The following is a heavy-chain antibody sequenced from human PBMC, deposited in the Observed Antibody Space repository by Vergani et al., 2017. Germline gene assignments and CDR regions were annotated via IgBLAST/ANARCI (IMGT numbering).Heavy chain of an antibody. Sequence: QVQLVQSGAEVKKPGASVKVSCKASGYTFTSYYMHWVRQAPGQGLEWMGGIIPIFGTANYAQKFQGRVTITADESTGTAYMELSSLRSEDTAVYYCARGGLITMVRGVTNWAFDYWGQGTLVTVSS. CDR2: IIPIFGTA. J-gene: IGHJ4*02. D-gene: IGHD3-10*01. CDR3: ARGGLITMVRGVTNWAFDY. CDR1: GYTFTSYY. V-gene: IGHV1-69*01.